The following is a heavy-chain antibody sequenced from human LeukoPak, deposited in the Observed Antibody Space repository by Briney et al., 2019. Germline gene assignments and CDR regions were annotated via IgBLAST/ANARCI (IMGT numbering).Heavy chain of an antibody. D-gene: IGHD1-26*01. CDR2: IIPIFGTA. CDR3: ARGESGSYWGLFDY. V-gene: IGHV1-69*13. CDR1: GGTFSSYA. Sequence: ASVKVSCKASGGTFSSYAISWVRQAPGQGLEWMGGIIPIFGTANYAQKFQGRVTITADESTSTAYMELSSLRSEDTAVYYCARGESGSYWGLFDYWGQGTLVTVSS. J-gene: IGHJ4*02.